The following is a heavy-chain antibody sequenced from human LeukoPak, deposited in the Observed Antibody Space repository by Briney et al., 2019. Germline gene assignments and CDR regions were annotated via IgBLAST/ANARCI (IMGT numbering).Heavy chain of an antibody. CDR2: INHSGST. J-gene: IGHJ3*02. V-gene: IGHV4-34*01. CDR3: AGGGGHYDILTGYYTLDAFDI. D-gene: IGHD3-9*01. Sequence: SEILSLTCAVYGGSFSGYYWSWIRQPPGKGLEWIGEINHSGSTNYNPSLKSRVTISVDTSKNQFSLKLSSVTAAHTAVYSCAGGGGHYDILTGYYTLDAFDIWGQGTMVTVSS. CDR1: GGSFSGYY.